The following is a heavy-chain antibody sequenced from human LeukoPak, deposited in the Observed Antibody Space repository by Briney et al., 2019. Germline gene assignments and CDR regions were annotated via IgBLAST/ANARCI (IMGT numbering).Heavy chain of an antibody. CDR1: GGSISSGSYY. D-gene: IGHD2-2*01. CDR2: IYTSGGT. V-gene: IGHV4-61*02. CDR3: ARDHIVVVPAAIYNWFDP. Sequence: SETLSLTCTVSGGSISSGSYYWSWIRQPAGKGLEWIGRIYTSGGTNYNPSLKSRVTISVDTSKNQFSLKLSSVTAADTAVYYCARDHIVVVPAAIYNWFDPWGQGTLVTVSS. J-gene: IGHJ5*02.